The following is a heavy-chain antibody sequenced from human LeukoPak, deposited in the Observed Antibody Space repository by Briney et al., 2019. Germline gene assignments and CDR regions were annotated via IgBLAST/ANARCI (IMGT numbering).Heavy chain of an antibody. CDR1: GYTFTSYD. Sequence: ASVKVSCKASGYTFTSYDINWVRQATGQGLEWMGWMNPNSGNTGYAQKFQGRVTMTRNTSISTAYMELSSLRSEDTAVYYCAREPGLAVAGMGAFDIWGQGTMVTVSS. D-gene: IGHD6-19*01. J-gene: IGHJ3*02. CDR2: MNPNSGNT. V-gene: IGHV1-8*01. CDR3: AREPGLAVAGMGAFDI.